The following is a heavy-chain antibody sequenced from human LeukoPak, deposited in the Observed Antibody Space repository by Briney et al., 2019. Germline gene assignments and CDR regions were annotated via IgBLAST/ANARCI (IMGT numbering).Heavy chain of an antibody. V-gene: IGHV1-58*01. Sequence: ASVKVSCKASGFTFTSSAVQWVRQARGQRLEWIGWIVVGSGNTNYAQKFQERVTITRDMSTSTAYMELSSLRSEDTAVYYCAAATTVTEAGFDPWGQGTLVTVSS. D-gene: IGHD4-11*01. CDR3: AAATTVTEAGFDP. J-gene: IGHJ5*02. CDR2: IVVGSGNT. CDR1: GFTFTSSA.